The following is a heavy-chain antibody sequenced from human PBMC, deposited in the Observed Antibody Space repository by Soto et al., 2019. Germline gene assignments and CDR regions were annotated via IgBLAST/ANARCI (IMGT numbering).Heavy chain of an antibody. J-gene: IGHJ4*02. V-gene: IGHV3-30*04. CDR2: ISKDGSHK. CDR3: ARSRNSAVADSFDF. CDR1: GFTFRNYA. D-gene: IGHD1-26*01. Sequence: PGEYLRLSCAASGFTFRNYAIHWVRQAPCKGLEWVAVISKDGSHKYYLDSVKGRFTISRDNSKDTVNLLMNSLRDDDSAMYYCARSRNSAVADSFDFWGQGTMVTVSS.